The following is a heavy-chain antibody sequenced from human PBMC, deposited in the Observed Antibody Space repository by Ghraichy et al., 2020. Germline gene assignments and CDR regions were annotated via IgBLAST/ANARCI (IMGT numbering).Heavy chain of an antibody. CDR3: ASQLPYGYSSGWSPFDY. Sequence: SETLSLTCTVSGGSISSYYWSWIRQPPGKGLEWIGYMYYSGSTNYNPSLKSRVTISVDTSKNQFSLKLSSVTAADTAVYYCASQLPYGYSSGWSPFDYWGQGTLVTVSS. CDR2: MYYSGST. V-gene: IGHV4-59*01. CDR1: GGSISSYY. J-gene: IGHJ4*02. D-gene: IGHD6-19*01.